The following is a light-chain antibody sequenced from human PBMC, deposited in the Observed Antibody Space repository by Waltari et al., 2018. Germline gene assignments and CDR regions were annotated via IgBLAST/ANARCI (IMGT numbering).Light chain of an antibody. J-gene: IGLJ2*01. CDR3: NTRDMSGDVV. V-gene: IGLV3-19*01. CDR2: GKN. Sequence: SSELSQDPAVSVALGQTVRITCQGDSLRTYYASWSRQKPEQSPVLPIYGKNNRPSGIPDRFSASSSGNTASLTITGARAEDEADYYCNTRDMSGDVVFGGGTKLTVL. CDR1: SLRTYY.